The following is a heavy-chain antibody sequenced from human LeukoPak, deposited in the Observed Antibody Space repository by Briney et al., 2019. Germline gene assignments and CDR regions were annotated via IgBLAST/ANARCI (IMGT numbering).Heavy chain of an antibody. CDR2: IYYTGSS. D-gene: IGHD1-26*01. J-gene: IGHJ4*02. Sequence: PSETLSLTCSVSGASISGGTYYWGWIRQPPGKGLEWIGSIYYTGSSYDTPSLKSRVTISVDTSKNQFSLKLSSVTAADTAVYYCARRGGSGRAFDYWGQGTLVTVSS. V-gene: IGHV4-39*01. CDR1: GASISGGTYY. CDR3: ARRGGSGRAFDY.